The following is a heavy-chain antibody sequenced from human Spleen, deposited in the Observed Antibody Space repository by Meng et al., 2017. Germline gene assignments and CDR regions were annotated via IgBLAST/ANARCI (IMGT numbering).Heavy chain of an antibody. Sequence: SETLSLTCTVSGGSISSGGYYWSWIRQHPGKGLEWIGSVYYSGITYYNPSLESRVTISVDTSKNQFSLKLSSVTAADTAVYYCARDLWELRYKAPFDPWGQGILVTVSS. V-gene: IGHV4-39*07. CDR3: ARDLWELRYKAPFDP. J-gene: IGHJ5*02. CDR2: VYYSGIT. D-gene: IGHD3-16*01. CDR1: GGSISSGGYY.